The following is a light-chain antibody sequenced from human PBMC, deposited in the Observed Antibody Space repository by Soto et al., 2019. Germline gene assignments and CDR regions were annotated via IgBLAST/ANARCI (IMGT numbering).Light chain of an antibody. J-gene: IGLJ1*01. CDR3: SSYTSSSTRV. CDR1: SSDVGG. Sequence: QSVLTQPASVSGSPGQSITISCTGTSSDVGGVSWYQQHPGKAPKLMIYDVSNRPSGVSNRFSGSKSGNTASLTISGLQAEDEADYYCSSYTSSSTRVFGTGTSSPS. CDR2: DVS. V-gene: IGLV2-14*01.